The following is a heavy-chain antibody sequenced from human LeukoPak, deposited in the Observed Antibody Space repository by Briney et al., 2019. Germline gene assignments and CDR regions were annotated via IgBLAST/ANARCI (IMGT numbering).Heavy chain of an antibody. D-gene: IGHD2-2*01. CDR3: ARDAQHYCSSTSCYGPRSGADYYYYYMDV. CDR2: ISAYNGNT. CDR1: GYTFTSYG. J-gene: IGHJ6*03. Sequence: ASVKVSCEASGYTFTSYGISWVRQAPGQGLEWMGWISAYNGNTNYAQKLQGRVTMTTDTSTSTAYMELRSLRSDDTAVYYCARDAQHYCSSTSCYGPRSGADYYYYYMDVWGKGTTVTVSS. V-gene: IGHV1-18*01.